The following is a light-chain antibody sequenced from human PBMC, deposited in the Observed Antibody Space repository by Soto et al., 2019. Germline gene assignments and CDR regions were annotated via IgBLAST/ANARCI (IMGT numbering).Light chain of an antibody. CDR3: QQYGSSLGT. Sequence: EIVLTQSPGTLSLSPGERATLSCRASQSVSSSYLAWYQQKPGQAPRLLIYGASSRATGIPDRFSGSGSVTDFTLTISRLEPEDFAVYYCQQYGSSLGTFCQGAKVEIK. V-gene: IGKV3-20*01. CDR1: QSVSSSY. J-gene: IGKJ1*01. CDR2: GAS.